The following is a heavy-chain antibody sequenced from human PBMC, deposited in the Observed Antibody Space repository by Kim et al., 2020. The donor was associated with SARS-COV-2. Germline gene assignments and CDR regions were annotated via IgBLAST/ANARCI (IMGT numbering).Heavy chain of an antibody. V-gene: IGHV3-23*01. CDR3: AKEGGFTTAYFSAMHV. J-gene: IGHJ6*02. Sequence: DSVKGRCIISRDNSRNALYLQMNSLRAEDTAVYYCAKEGGFTTAYFSAMHVWGQGTTVTVSS. D-gene: IGHD4-17*01.